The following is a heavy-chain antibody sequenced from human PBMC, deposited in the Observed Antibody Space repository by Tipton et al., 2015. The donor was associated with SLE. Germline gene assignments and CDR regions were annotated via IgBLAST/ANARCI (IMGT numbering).Heavy chain of an antibody. CDR1: RGSISNTNYY. Sequence: TLSLTCTVSRGSISNTNYYWGWIRQPPGKGLEWIGSIFYTGSTYYNPSLKSRVSFSIDTSKHQFSLKLNSVTAADTAVYYCARRHYSGPFDSWGQGTLVTVSS. V-gene: IGHV4-39*07. CDR2: IFYTGST. D-gene: IGHD5-12*01. CDR3: ARRHYSGPFDS. J-gene: IGHJ4*02.